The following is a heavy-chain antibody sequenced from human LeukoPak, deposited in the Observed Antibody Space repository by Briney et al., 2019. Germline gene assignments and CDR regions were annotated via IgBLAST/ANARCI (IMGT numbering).Heavy chain of an antibody. CDR1: GGSFGGYY. Sequence: PSETLSLTCAVYGGSFGGYYWSWIRQPPGKGLEWIGEINHSGSTNYNPSLKSRVTISVDTSKNQFSLKLSSVTAADTAVYYCARAIWSGPFDYWGQGTLVTVSS. V-gene: IGHV4-34*01. CDR2: INHSGST. D-gene: IGHD3-3*01. J-gene: IGHJ4*02. CDR3: ARAIWSGPFDY.